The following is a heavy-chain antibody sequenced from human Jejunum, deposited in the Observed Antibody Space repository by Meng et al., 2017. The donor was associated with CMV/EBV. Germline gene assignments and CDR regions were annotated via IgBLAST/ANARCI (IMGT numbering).Heavy chain of an antibody. D-gene: IGHD3-10*01. CDR1: GGSISSGGYY. CDR3: ARASYGSGSPLGESWFDP. CDR2: IHDSGST. Sequence: VPRPETGPGLVKPSQTLSLTCTVSGGSISSGGYYWSWIRQHPGKGLEWIGYIHDSGSTCYNPSLKSRVTISADTSKNQFSLKLSSVTAADTAVYYCARASYGSGSPLGESWFDPWGQGTLVTVSS. J-gene: IGHJ5*02. V-gene: IGHV4-31*03.